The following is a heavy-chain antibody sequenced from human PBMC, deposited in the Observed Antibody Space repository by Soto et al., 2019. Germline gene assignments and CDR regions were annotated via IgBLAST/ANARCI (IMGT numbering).Heavy chain of an antibody. J-gene: IGHJ5*01. D-gene: IGHD2-8*01. V-gene: IGHV1-18*01. CDR2: ISGYNGNT. CDR3: ARDLGPPNWFDS. CDR1: GYAFSVYR. Sequence: QVQLVQSGAEMKQPGASVKVSCKTSGYAFSVYRLSWVRQGPGQGLEWMGWISGYNGNTDYAQKFQGRVTMTTDTSTSTAYMELRSLRSDDTAVYYCARDLGPPNWFDSWGQGTLVTVSS.